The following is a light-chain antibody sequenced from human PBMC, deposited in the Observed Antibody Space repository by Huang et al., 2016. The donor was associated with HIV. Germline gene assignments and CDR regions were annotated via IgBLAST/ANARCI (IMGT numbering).Light chain of an antibody. J-gene: IGKJ4*01. Sequence: DIVMTQSPDSLAVSLGERATIICKSSQSVLYSANNKNDLACYQQKPGQRPKLLIYWASTRESRVRDRFSGSGSGTDFTLTISSLQAEDVAVYYCQQYYSTPLTFGGGTKVEIK. CDR2: WAS. CDR1: QSVLYSANNKND. V-gene: IGKV4-1*01. CDR3: QQYYSTPLT.